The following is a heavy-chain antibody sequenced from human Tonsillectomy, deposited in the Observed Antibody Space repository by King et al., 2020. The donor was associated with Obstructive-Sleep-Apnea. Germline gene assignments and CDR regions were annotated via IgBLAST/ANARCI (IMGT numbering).Heavy chain of an antibody. V-gene: IGHV3-30*18. CDR2: ISYDGSNK. CDR1: GFSFSSYG. Sequence: VQLVESGGGVVQPGRSLRLSCAASGFSFSSYGMHWVRQAPGKGLEWVAVISYDGSNKYYADSVKGRFTISGDNSKNTLYLQMNSLRADDTAVYYCAKDLLNNYGGNLDYWGQGTLLTVSS. CDR3: AKDLLNNYGGNLDY. D-gene: IGHD4-23*01. J-gene: IGHJ4*02.